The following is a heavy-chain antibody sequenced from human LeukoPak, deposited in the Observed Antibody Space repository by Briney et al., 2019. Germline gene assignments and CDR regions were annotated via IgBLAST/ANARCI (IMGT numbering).Heavy chain of an antibody. V-gene: IGHV4-39*01. CDR2: IYYSGST. D-gene: IGHD3-10*01. J-gene: IGHJ5*02. Sequence: SETLSLTCTVSGGSISSSSYYWGWIRQPPGKGLEWIGSIYYSGSTYYNPSLKSRVTISVDTSKNQFSLKLSSVTAADTAVYYCARRNYGSGSYSWWFDPWGQGTLVTVPS. CDR3: ARRNYGSGSYSWWFDP. CDR1: GGSISSSSYY.